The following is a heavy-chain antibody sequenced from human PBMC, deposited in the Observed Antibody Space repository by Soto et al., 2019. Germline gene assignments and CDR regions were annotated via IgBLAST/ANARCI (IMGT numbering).Heavy chain of an antibody. Sequence: EVQLVESGGGLVKPGGSLRLSCAASGFIFSNAWMKWVRQAPGKGLEWVGRIKSKTNGETTDYAAPVKVRFTISRDDSKNTLYLQMNSLKIEDAAVYYCTTHYYGSGSYYYYYGMDVWGQGTTVTVSS. D-gene: IGHD3-10*01. CDR3: TTHYYGSGSYYYYYGMDV. CDR1: GFIFSNAW. CDR2: IKSKTNGETT. J-gene: IGHJ6*02. V-gene: IGHV3-15*07.